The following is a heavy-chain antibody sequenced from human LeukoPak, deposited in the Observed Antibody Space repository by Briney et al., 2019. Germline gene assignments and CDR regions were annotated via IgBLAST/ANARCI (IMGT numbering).Heavy chain of an antibody. CDR1: GFTFSSYA. D-gene: IGHD5-24*01. Sequence: GGSLRLSCAASGFTFSSYAMHWVRQAPGKGLEWVAVISYDGSNKYYADSVKGRFTISRDNSKNTLYLQMNSLRAEDTAVYYCAKDPNHVEMATTQPYWGQGTLVTVSS. J-gene: IGHJ4*02. CDR3: AKDPNHVEMATTQPY. V-gene: IGHV3-30*04. CDR2: ISYDGSNK.